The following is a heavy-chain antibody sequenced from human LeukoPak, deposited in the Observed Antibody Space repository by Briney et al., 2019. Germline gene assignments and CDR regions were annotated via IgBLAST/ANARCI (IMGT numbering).Heavy chain of an antibody. V-gene: IGHV3-23*01. CDR3: ARAEGDYYYYFYMDV. J-gene: IGHJ6*03. CDR2: ISGSGGST. CDR1: GFTFSNYA. Sequence: GGSLRLSCAASGFTFSNYAMSWVRQAPGKGLEWVSAISGSGGSTYYADSVKGRFTISRDNSKNTLYLQMNSLRAEDTAVYYCARAEGDYYYYFYMDVWGKGTTVTVSS.